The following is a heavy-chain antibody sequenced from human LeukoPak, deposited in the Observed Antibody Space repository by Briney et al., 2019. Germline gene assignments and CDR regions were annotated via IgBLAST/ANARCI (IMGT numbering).Heavy chain of an antibody. CDR2: IYYSGST. J-gene: IGHJ4*02. D-gene: IGHD3-9*01. Sequence: SETLSLTCTVSGGSISSYYWSWIRQPPGKGLEWIGYIYYSGSTNYNPSLKSRVTISVDTSKNQFSLKLSSVTAADTAVYYCARQMGGGILTGYPTSSYDYWGQGTLVTVSS. V-gene: IGHV4-59*08. CDR3: ARQMGGGILTGYPTSSYDY. CDR1: GGSISSYY.